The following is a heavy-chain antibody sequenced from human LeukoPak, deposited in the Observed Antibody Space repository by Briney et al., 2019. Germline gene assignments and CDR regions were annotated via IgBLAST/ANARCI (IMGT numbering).Heavy chain of an antibody. D-gene: IGHD2-21*01. CDR2: IIPILGIA. CDR3: ARALRWLPPLYYYYYGMDV. Sequence: ASVKVSCKASGGTFSSYTISWVRQAPGQGLEWMGRIIPILGIANYAQKFQGRVTITADKSTSTAYMELSSLRSEDTAVHYCARALRWLPPLYYYYYGMDVWGQGTTVTVSS. V-gene: IGHV1-69*02. CDR1: GGTFSSYT. J-gene: IGHJ6*02.